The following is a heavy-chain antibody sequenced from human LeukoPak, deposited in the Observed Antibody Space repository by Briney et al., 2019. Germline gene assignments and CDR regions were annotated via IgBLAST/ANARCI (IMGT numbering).Heavy chain of an antibody. CDR2: INSDGSST. D-gene: IGHD5-12*01. CDR1: GFTLVNYG. CDR3: ARAGHSAYKSGGDY. Sequence: PGGPRRLLFQPLGFTLVNYGRPWAPQPPGKGVVWVSRINSDGSSTTYADSLKGRFTISRDNAKNTLYLQMNSLGAEDTAVYYCARAGHSAYKSGGDYWGQGTLVTVSS. V-gene: IGHV3-74*01. J-gene: IGHJ4*02.